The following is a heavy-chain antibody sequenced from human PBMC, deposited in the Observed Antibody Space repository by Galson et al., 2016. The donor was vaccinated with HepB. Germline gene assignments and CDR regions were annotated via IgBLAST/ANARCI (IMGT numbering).Heavy chain of an antibody. J-gene: IGHJ4*02. Sequence: CAISGDSVSSNSAAWNWIRQSPLRGLEWLGRTSYRSKWYTDYAVSVQSRITINPDTSKNQFSLQLNSVTPEDTAVYYCAREGPHSSPSLDYWGQGTPVTVSS. CDR2: TSYRSKWYT. CDR1: GDSVSSNSAA. D-gene: IGHD6-6*01. V-gene: IGHV6-1*01. CDR3: AREGPHSSPSLDY.